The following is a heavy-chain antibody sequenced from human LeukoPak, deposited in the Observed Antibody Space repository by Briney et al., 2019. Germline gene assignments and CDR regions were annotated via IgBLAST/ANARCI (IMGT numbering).Heavy chain of an antibody. Sequence: PGGSLRLSCAASGFTFSSYWMSWVRQAPGKGLEWVANIKQDGSEKYYVDSVKGRFTISRDNAKNSLYLQMNSLRAEDTAVYYCAREGERSSGWLPPPPVDYWGQGTLVTVSS. CDR2: IKQDGSEK. V-gene: IGHV3-7*01. CDR1: GFTFSSYW. J-gene: IGHJ4*02. D-gene: IGHD6-19*01. CDR3: AREGERSSGWLPPPPVDY.